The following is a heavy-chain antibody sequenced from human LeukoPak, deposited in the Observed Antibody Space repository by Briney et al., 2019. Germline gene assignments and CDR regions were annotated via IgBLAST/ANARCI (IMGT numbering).Heavy chain of an antibody. D-gene: IGHD6-13*01. CDR1: DFTFSIYA. J-gene: IGHJ4*02. Sequence: GGSLRLSCADSDFTFSIYAMSWVRQAPGKGLEWVSAISGSGDNTYYADSVKGRFTVSRDNSKNTLYLRMNSLRAEDTAVYYCAKDWASSDWSHFDYWGQGTLVTVSS. V-gene: IGHV3-23*01. CDR3: AKDWASSDWSHFDY. CDR2: ISGSGDNT.